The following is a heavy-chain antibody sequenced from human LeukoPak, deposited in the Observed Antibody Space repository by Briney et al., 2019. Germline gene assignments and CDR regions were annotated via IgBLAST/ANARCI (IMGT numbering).Heavy chain of an antibody. CDR2: IYYSGNP. D-gene: IGHD1-26*01. V-gene: IGHV4-39*07. CDR1: GGSISGSSYY. CDR3: ARELLAEATEVDY. J-gene: IGHJ4*02. Sequence: SESLCLTPTVSGGSISGSSYYWGWIRHPPGNWLEWIGSIYYSGNPYYNPPLKRRVTLSVDTSKNQLSLKLSSVTAADTAVYYCARELLAEATEVDYWGQGTLVTVSS.